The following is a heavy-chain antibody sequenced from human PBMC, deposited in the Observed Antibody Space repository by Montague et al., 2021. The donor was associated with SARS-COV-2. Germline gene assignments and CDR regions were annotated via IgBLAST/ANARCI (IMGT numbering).Heavy chain of an antibody. CDR1: GTSIRSGGYY. V-gene: IGHV4-31*03. CDR3: ARVRLFYYLDY. J-gene: IGHJ4*02. D-gene: IGHD2/OR15-2a*01. CDR2: IFHTGRA. Sequence: TLSHTCTVSGTSIRSGGYYWTWIRQHPGKGLEWIGYIFHTGRAYYNPSLETRVNISVDTSNNLFSLRLSSVTAADTAMYFCARVRLFYYLDYWGQGTLVTVSS.